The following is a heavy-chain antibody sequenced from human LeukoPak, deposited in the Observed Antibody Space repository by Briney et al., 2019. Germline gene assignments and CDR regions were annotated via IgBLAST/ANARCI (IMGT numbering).Heavy chain of an antibody. CDR2: ISSSSSNI. J-gene: IGHJ4*02. D-gene: IGHD1-1*01. CDR3: ARCTTGRTFGSLREIKRSREIDY. V-gene: IGHV3-21*01. CDR1: GFTFSSYS. Sequence: PGGSLRLSCAASGFTFSSYSMNWVRQAPGKGLEWVSSISSSSSNIYYADSVKGRFTISRDNAKNSLYPQMNSLRVEDTAVYYCARCTTGRTFGSLREIKRSREIDYWGQGTLVTVSS.